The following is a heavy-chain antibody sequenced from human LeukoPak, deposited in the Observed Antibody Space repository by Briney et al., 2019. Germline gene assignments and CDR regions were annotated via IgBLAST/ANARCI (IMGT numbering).Heavy chain of an antibody. CDR2: LYYSGSA. Sequence: NPSETLSLTCTVSGGSIRNYYWSWIREPPGKGLEGSGYLYYSGSANYNPSLKSRVTISLDTSKNQFSLKLSSVTAADTAVYYCARIRNYGSGTYIPFVDYWGQGTLVTVSS. CDR1: GGSIRNYY. D-gene: IGHD3-10*01. CDR3: ARIRNYGSGTYIPFVDY. V-gene: IGHV4-59*01. J-gene: IGHJ4*02.